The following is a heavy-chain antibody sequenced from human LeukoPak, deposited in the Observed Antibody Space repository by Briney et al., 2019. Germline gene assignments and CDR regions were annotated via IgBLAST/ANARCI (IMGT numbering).Heavy chain of an antibody. Sequence: GGSLRLSCAAPGFTFSSYAMSWVRQAPGKGLEWVSAISGSGGSTYYADSVKGRFTISRDNSKNTLYLQMNSLRAGDTAVYYCAKDPVQGYYDILTTHLDYWGQGTLVTVSS. V-gene: IGHV3-23*01. J-gene: IGHJ4*02. CDR1: GFTFSSYA. D-gene: IGHD3-9*01. CDR2: ISGSGGST. CDR3: AKDPVQGYYDILTTHLDY.